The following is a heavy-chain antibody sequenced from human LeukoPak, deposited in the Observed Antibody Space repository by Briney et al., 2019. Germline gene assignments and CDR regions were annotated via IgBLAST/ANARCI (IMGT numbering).Heavy chain of an antibody. V-gene: IGHV4-30-4*08. CDR2: IYYSGST. Sequence: SQTLSLTCTVSGGSISSGDYYWSWIRQPPGKGLEWIGYIYYSGSTYYNPSLKSRVTISVDTSKNQFSLKLSSVTAADTAVYYCARSYCTSTSCYFNYWGQGTLVTVSS. D-gene: IGHD2-2*01. J-gene: IGHJ4*02. CDR3: ARSYCTSTSCYFNY. CDR1: GGSISSGDYY.